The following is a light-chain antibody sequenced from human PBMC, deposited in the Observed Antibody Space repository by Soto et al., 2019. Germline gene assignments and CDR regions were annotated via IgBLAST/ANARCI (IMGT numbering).Light chain of an antibody. Sequence: EDGLTQSPGTVSLSTGERATLSCRASQSVSNNYLAWYQQKPGQAPRLLIYGASNRATGIPDRFSGSGSGTDFTLTISRLEPEDFAVYYCQQYGSSGTFGQGTRLEIK. CDR3: QQYGSSGT. CDR2: GAS. J-gene: IGKJ5*01. V-gene: IGKV3-20*01. CDR1: QSVSNNY.